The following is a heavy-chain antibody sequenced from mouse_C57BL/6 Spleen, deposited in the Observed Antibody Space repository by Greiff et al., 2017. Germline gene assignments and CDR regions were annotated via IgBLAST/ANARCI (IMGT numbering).Heavy chain of an antibody. D-gene: IGHD1-1*01. V-gene: IGHV8-12*01. CDR3: AGMPHYYGGSHQAWLAY. CDR2: SYWDDDK. J-gene: IGHJ3*01. Sequence: QVTLKECGPGILQSSQTLSLTCSFSGFSLSTSGMGVSWIRQPSGMGLEWLAHSYWDDDKRNNQSLKSRLTISKDTSRTPVFLKITSVDTADTATSYCAGMPHYYGGSHQAWLAYWGQGTLVTVSA. CDR1: GFSLSTSGMG.